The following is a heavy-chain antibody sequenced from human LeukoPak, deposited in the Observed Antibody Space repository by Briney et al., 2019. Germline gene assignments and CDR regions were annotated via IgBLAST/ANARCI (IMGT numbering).Heavy chain of an antibody. CDR3: ARSPSDIVVVPSSYYFDY. V-gene: IGHV4-59*12. Sequence: KPSETLSLTCTVSGDSISSYYWSWIRRPPGKGLEWIGYIYYSGSTNYNPSLKSRVTMSVDTSKNQFSLKLSSVTAADTAVYYCARSPSDIVVVPSSYYFDYWGQGTLVTVSS. J-gene: IGHJ4*02. CDR2: IYYSGST. D-gene: IGHD2-2*01. CDR1: GDSISSYY.